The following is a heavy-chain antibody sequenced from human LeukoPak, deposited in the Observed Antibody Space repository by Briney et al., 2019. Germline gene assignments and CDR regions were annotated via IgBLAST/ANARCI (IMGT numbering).Heavy chain of an antibody. J-gene: IGHJ4*02. CDR2: IIPIFGTA. CDR3: ARAVGQQLARGAY. CDR1: GGTFSSYA. V-gene: IGHV1-69*13. Sequence: SVKVSCKASGGTFSSYAISWVRQAPGQGLEWMGGIIPIFGTANYAQKFQGRVTITADESTSTAYMELSSLRSEDTAVYYCARAVGQQLARGAYWGQGTLVTVSS. D-gene: IGHD6-13*01.